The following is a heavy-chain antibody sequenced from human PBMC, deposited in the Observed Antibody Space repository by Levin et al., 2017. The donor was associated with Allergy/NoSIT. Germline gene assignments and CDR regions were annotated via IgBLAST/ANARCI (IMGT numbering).Heavy chain of an antibody. Sequence: AASVKVSCKASGYTFTSYGISWVRQAPGQGLEWMGWISAYNGNTNYAQKLQGRVTMTTDTSTSTAYMELRSLRSDDTAVYYCARFSPIAVAGSYFDYWGQGTLVTVSS. J-gene: IGHJ4*02. CDR1: GYTFTSYG. CDR2: ISAYNGNT. V-gene: IGHV1-18*01. CDR3: ARFSPIAVAGSYFDY. D-gene: IGHD6-19*01.